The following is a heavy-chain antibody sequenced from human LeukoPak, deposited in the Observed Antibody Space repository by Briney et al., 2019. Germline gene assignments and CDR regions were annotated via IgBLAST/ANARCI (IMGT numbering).Heavy chain of an antibody. CDR1: GYSISSGYY. CDR2: IYTSGST. CDR3: ARVVIWSGYCFDS. D-gene: IGHD3-3*01. J-gene: IGHJ4*01. V-gene: IGHV4-61*09. Sequence: PSETLSLTCAVSGYSISSGYYWGWIRPPAGKGLEYIGHIYTSGSTNYNPSLKSRVTISVDTSKNQFSLKLISVTAADTAVYYCARVVIWSGYCFDSWGLGTLVTVSS.